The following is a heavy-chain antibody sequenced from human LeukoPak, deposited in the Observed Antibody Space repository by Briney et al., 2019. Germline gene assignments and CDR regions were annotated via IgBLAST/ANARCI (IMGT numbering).Heavy chain of an antibody. Sequence: GGSLRLSCAASGFTFDYFATTWVRQAPGKGLEWVSIIYSGGSTYYADSVKDRFTISRDNSKNTLYLQMNSLRAEDTAMYYCARGYFDSSGEFDYWGQGTLVTVSS. CDR3: ARGYFDSSGEFDY. CDR2: IYSGGST. CDR1: GFTFDYFA. D-gene: IGHD3-22*01. J-gene: IGHJ4*02. V-gene: IGHV3-66*01.